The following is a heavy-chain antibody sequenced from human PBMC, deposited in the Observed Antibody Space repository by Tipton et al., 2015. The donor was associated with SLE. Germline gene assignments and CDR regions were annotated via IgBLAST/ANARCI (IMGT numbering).Heavy chain of an antibody. D-gene: IGHD1-26*01. Sequence: TLSLTCTVSGGSINSVGYYWSWIRQPAGKGLDWIGRIYTSASTIYNPSLKSRVTLSSDTSKNQFSLRVRSVTAADTAVYYCVRGGGSYYDYWGQGTLVTVSS. CDR3: VRGGGSYYDY. CDR1: GGSINSVGYY. J-gene: IGHJ4*02. V-gene: IGHV4-61*02. CDR2: IYTSAST.